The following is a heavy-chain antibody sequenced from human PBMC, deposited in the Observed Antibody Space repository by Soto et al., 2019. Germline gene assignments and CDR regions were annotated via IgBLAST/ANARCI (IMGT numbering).Heavy chain of an antibody. CDR2: IYYSGLT. D-gene: IGHD2-15*01. Sequence: SETLSLTCTVSGGSVSSGRYYWSWIRQPPGKGLEWIGYIYYSGLTNYSPSLKSRVAISIDTSKNQFSLILSSVTAAATAVYYCVRTPTSPRRFDSWGPGTLVPVYS. CDR3: VRTPTSPRRFDS. CDR1: GGSVSSGRYY. V-gene: IGHV4-61*01. J-gene: IGHJ5*01.